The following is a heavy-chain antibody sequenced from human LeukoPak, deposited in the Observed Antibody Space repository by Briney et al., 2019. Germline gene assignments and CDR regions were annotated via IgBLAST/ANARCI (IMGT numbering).Heavy chain of an antibody. J-gene: IGHJ3*02. CDR3: ARGGSSGYFPHDAFDI. V-gene: IGHV3-7*01. CDR2: IKQDGYDK. D-gene: IGHD3-22*01. CDR1: GFTLSIYW. Sequence: GGSLRLSYAASGFTLSIYWMSWVRQAPGKGLEWVATIKQDGYDKYYVDSVKGRFTISRDNAKKSVHLQMNSLRAEDTALYYCARGGSSGYFPHDAFDIWGQGTMVTVSS.